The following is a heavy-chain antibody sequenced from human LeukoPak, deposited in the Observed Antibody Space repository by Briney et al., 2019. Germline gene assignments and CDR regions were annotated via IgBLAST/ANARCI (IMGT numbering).Heavy chain of an antibody. D-gene: IGHD2-15*01. CDR2: IYYSGST. CDR3: AKGYCSGGSCYYFDY. V-gene: IGHV4-30-4*01. Sequence: SETLSLTCTVSGGSITSGDYYWSCIRQPPGKGLEWIGYIYYSGSTYYNPSLKSRVTISVDTYKNQFSLKLSSVTAADTAVYYCAKGYCSGGSCYYFDYWGQGTLVTVSS. CDR1: GGSITSGDYY. J-gene: IGHJ4*02.